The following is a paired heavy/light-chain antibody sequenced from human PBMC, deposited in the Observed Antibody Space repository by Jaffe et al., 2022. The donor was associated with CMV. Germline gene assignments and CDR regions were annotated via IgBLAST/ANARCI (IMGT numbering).Light chain of an antibody. CDR3: MQALQTPRVYT. V-gene: IGKV2-28*01. J-gene: IGKJ2*01. CDR1: QSLLHSNGYNY. CDR2: LGS. Sequence: DIVMTQSPLSLPVTPGEPASISCRSSQSLLHSNGYNYLDWYLQKPGKSPQLLIYLGSNRASGVPDRFSGSGSGTDFTLKISRVEAEDVGVYYCMQALQTPRVYTFGQGTKLEIK.
Heavy chain of an antibody. Sequence: EVQLVQSGAEVKKPGESLKISCKGSGYSFTSYWIGWVRQMPGKGLEWMGIIYPGDSDTRYSPSFQGQVTISADKSISTAYLQWSSLKASDTAMYYCARTVEGAAGTELIYYYYGMDVWGQGTTVTVSS. CDR2: IYPGDSDT. D-gene: IGHD6-13*01. J-gene: IGHJ6*02. CDR1: GYSFTSYW. V-gene: IGHV5-51*01. CDR3: ARTVEGAAGTELIYYYYGMDV.